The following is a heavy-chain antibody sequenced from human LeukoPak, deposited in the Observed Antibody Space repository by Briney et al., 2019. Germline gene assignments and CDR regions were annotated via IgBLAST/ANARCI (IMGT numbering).Heavy chain of an antibody. Sequence: SETLSLTCTVSGYSIRSSYYWGWIRPPPGKGLEWIGSIYYSGSTYYNPSLKSRVTISVDTSKNQFSLKLSSVTAADTAVYYCARDGGDPPDYWGQGTLVTVSS. CDR1: GYSIRSSYY. CDR3: ARDGGDPPDY. V-gene: IGHV4-38-2*02. J-gene: IGHJ4*02. D-gene: IGHD3-16*01. CDR2: IYYSGST.